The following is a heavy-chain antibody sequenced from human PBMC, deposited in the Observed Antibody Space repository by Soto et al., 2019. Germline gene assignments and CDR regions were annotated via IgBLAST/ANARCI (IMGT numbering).Heavy chain of an antibody. CDR1: GSTFRRDP. V-gene: IGHV3-21*01. D-gene: IGHD3-3*02. Sequence: LRLIRVPSGSTFRRDPMTWVRQATGKGLEWVASITSSGSYVYYTDSVKGRFSASRDNAKNSLALQMDSQRPDDTAIYLCVKDEGIEAMDLWGQGTTVTVSS. CDR2: ITSSGSYV. J-gene: IGHJ6*02. CDR3: VKDEGIEAMDL.